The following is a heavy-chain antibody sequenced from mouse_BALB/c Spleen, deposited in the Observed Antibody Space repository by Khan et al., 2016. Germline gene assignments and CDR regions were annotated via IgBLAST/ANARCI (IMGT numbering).Heavy chain of an antibody. Sequence: QIQLVQSGSELKKPGETVKISCKASEYTFTNYGMNWVKQAPGKGLKWMGWINTNTGEPTYAEEFKGRFAFSLEASASTAYLQINNLKNEDSATYFCARTGDYPYYAMDYWDQGTSVTVSS. CDR3: ARTGDYPYYAMDY. J-gene: IGHJ4*01. CDR1: EYTFTNYG. V-gene: IGHV9-3*02. CDR2: INTNTGEP. D-gene: IGHD2-13*01.